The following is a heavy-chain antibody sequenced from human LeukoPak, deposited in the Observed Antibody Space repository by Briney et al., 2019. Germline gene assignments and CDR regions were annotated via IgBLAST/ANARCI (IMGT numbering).Heavy chain of an antibody. J-gene: IGHJ4*02. V-gene: IGHV3-30*18. CDR1: GFTFSSYG. CDR2: ISYDGSNK. CDR3: AKSSAAGYYDSSGYLDY. Sequence: PGGSLRLSCAASGFTFSSYGMHWVRQAPGKGLEWVAVISYDGSNKYYADSVKGRFTISRDNSKNTLYLQMNSLRAEDTAVYYCAKSSAAGYYDSSGYLDYWGQGTLVTVSS. D-gene: IGHD3-22*01.